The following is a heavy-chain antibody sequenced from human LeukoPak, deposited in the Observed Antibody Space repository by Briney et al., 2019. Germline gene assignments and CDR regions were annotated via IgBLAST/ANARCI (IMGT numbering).Heavy chain of an antibody. CDR3: ARDRDRDDAFDI. V-gene: IGHV3-74*01. D-gene: IGHD2-15*01. CDR1: GFTFSSYW. J-gene: IGHJ3*02. Sequence: GGSLRLSCAASGFTFSSYWMHWVRQGPGKGLVWVSRINSDGRSTSYADSVKGRFTISGDNAKNTLYLQMNSLRAEDTAVYYCARDRDRDDAFDIWGQGTMVTVSS. CDR2: INSDGRST.